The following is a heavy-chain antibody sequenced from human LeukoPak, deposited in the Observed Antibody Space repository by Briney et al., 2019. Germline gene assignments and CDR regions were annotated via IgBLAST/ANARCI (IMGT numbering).Heavy chain of an antibody. D-gene: IGHD3-10*01. CDR2: IGYDGVNR. J-gene: IGHJ4*02. Sequence: GESLRLSCAASGFTFSSYPFHWVRQAPGKGLEWVAVIGYDGVNRFYTDSVRGRFTISRDDSKSTRYLQMDSLRPEDTALYYGAIDSLRRAPDYFDQWGQGTLVTVSS. CDR1: GFTFSSYP. V-gene: IGHV3-30*14. CDR3: AIDSLRRAPDYFDQ.